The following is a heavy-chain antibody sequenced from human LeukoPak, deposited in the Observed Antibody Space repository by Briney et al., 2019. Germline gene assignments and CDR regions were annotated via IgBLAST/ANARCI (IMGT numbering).Heavy chain of an antibody. D-gene: IGHD5-18*01. CDR1: GFTFSSYG. CDR2: IWYDGSNK. CDR3: ARMYLPVDTAMVIGY. Sequence: GGSLRLSCAASGFTFSSYGMHWVRQAPGKGLEWVAVIWYDGSNKYYAGSVKGRFTISRDNSKNTLYLQMNSLRAEDTAVYYCARMYLPVDTAMVIGYWGQGTLVTVSS. V-gene: IGHV3-33*01. J-gene: IGHJ4*02.